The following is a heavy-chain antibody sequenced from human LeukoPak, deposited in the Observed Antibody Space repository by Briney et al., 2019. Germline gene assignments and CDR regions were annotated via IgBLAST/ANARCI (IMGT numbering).Heavy chain of an antibody. CDR1: GFTFSSYA. CDR2: ISYDGSNK. CDR3: ARDRVAAAGD. V-gene: IGHV3-30*04. J-gene: IGHJ4*02. Sequence: GRSLRLSCAASGFTFSSYAMHWVRQAPGKGLEWGAVISYDGSNKYYADSVKGRFTISRDNSKNTLYLQMNSLRAEDTAVYYCARDRVAAAGDWGQGTLVTVSS. D-gene: IGHD6-13*01.